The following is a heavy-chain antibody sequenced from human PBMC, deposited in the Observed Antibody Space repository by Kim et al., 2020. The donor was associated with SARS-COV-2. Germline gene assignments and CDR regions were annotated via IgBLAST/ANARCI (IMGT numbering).Heavy chain of an antibody. J-gene: IGHJ3*02. D-gene: IGHD3-22*01. V-gene: IGHV3-15*01. CDR1: GFTFSNAW. CDR2: IKSKTDGGTT. CDR3: TTDLRMTVVAPYAFDI. Sequence: GGSLRLSCAASGFTFSNAWMSWVRQAPGKGLEWVGRIKSKTDGGTTDYAAPVKGRFTISRDDSKNTLYQQMNSLKTEDTAVYYCTTDLRMTVVAPYAFDIWDQATMVTVSS.